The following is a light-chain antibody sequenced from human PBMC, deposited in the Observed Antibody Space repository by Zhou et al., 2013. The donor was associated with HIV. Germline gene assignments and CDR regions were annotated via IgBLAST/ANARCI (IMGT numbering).Light chain of an antibody. V-gene: IGLV2-14*01. CDR1: XSDVGGYNY. J-gene: IGLJ2*01. CDR3: SSYTTINTVV. Sequence: QSALTQPASVSVSPGQSITISCTGTXSDVGGYNYVSWYQQHPGKAPKLMIYDVSKRPSGVSNRFSGSKSGNTASLTISGLQSEDEADYYCSSYTTINTVVFGGGTKLTVL. CDR2: DVS.